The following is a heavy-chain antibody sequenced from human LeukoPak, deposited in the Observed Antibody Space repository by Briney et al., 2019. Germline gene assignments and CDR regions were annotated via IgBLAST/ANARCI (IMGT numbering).Heavy chain of an antibody. CDR2: IYYSGST. J-gene: IGHJ4*02. D-gene: IGHD5-18*01. Sequence: SETLSLTCTVPGGSISSYYWSWIRQPPGKGLEWIGYIYYSGSTNYNPSLKSRVTISVDTSKNQFSLKLSSVTAADAAVYYCARDLGEDTAMVHWGQGTLVTVSS. CDR3: ARDLGEDTAMVH. V-gene: IGHV4-59*01. CDR1: GGSISSYY.